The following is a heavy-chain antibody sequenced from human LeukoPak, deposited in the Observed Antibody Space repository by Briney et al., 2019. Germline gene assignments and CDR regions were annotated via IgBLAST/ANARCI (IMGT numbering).Heavy chain of an antibody. J-gene: IGHJ4*02. CDR1: GGSFSGYY. Sequence: SETLSLTCAVYGGSFSGYYWTWIRQPPGKGLEWIGEINPSGDTTYNPSFKSRVTISVETSKNQFSLKLRSVTAADTAVYYCGRRRDGHINTFDYCGQGTLVTVSS. D-gene: IGHD5-24*01. V-gene: IGHV4-34*01. CDR3: GRRRDGHINTFDY. CDR2: INPSGDT.